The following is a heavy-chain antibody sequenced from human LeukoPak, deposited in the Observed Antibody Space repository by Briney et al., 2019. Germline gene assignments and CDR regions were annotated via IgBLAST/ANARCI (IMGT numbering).Heavy chain of an antibody. J-gene: IGHJ4*02. CDR2: IYSGGST. V-gene: IGHV3-66*01. Sequence: PGGSLRLSCAASGFTVSSNYMSWVRQAPGRGLEWVSVIYSGGSTYYADSVKGRFTISRDNSKNTLFLQMNSLRAGDTAVYYCATRQPYTGYIYWGQGTLVSVSS. CDR1: GFTVSSNY. CDR3: ATRQPYTGYIY. D-gene: IGHD5-24*01.